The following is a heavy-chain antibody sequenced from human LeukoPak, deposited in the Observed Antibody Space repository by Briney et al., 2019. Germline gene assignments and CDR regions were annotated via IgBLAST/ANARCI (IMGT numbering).Heavy chain of an antibody. CDR2: TYYRSKWYN. CDR3: ARGNSSGWYGWYFDL. CDR1: GDTFSSNSAA. J-gene: IGHJ2*01. Sequence: SQTLSLTCALSGDTFSSNSAAWNWIRQSPSRGLEWLVRTYYRSKWYNDYAVSVKSRITINPDTSKNQFSLQLNSVTPEDTAVYYCARGNSSGWYGWYFDLWGRGTLVTVSS. D-gene: IGHD6-19*01. V-gene: IGHV6-1*01.